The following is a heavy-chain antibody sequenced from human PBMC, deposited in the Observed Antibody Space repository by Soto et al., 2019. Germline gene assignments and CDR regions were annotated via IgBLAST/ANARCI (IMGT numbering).Heavy chain of an antibody. V-gene: IGHV1-2*02. CDR1: GYTFTGYY. D-gene: IGHD6-13*01. CDR2: INPNSGGT. Sequence: ASVKVSCKASGYTFTGYYMHWVRQAPGQGLEWMGWINPNSGGTNYAQKFQGRVTMTRDTSTSTAYMELSRLRSDDTAVYYCARDEHEYSSSWYGFDYWGQGALVTVSS. CDR3: ARDEHEYSSSWYGFDY. J-gene: IGHJ4*02.